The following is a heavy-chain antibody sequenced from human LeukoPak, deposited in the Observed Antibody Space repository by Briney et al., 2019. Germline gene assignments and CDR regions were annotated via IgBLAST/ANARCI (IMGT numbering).Heavy chain of an antibody. V-gene: IGHV3-64*04. CDR3: AKGVRRSSDYSSPVDY. CDR2: ISRNGGST. J-gene: IGHJ4*02. D-gene: IGHD3-22*01. CDR1: GFTFNGYP. Sequence: PGGSLRLSCSASGFTFNGYPVHWVRQAPGKGLEYVSGISRNGGSTYYADSVKGRFTISRDNSRNTLYLQMNSLRAEDTAVYYCAKGVRRSSDYSSPVDYWGQGTLVTVSS.